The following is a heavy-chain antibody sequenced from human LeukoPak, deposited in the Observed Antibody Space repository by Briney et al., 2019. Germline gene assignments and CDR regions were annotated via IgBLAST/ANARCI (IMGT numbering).Heavy chain of an antibody. Sequence: GGSLRLSCAASGFTFSSYAMSWVRQAPGKGLEWVSAISGSGGSTYYADSVKGRFTISRDNAKNSLYLQMNSLRAEDTAVYYCARYIGGGYSIDYWGQGTLVTVSS. CDR2: ISGSGGST. CDR1: GFTFSSYA. J-gene: IGHJ4*02. CDR3: ARYIGGGYSIDY. D-gene: IGHD1-26*01. V-gene: IGHV3-23*01.